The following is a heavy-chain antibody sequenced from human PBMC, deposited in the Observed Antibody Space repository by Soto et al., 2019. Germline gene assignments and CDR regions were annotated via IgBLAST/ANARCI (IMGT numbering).Heavy chain of an antibody. D-gene: IGHD6-6*01. CDR2: ISGSDDST. Sequence: EVQLLESGGGLVQPGESLRLSCAASGFTFSSYAMSWVRQAPGKGMEWVSVISGSDDSTYYADSVKGRFTISRDNSQNPLYLHMNSLSADDTAVYYRAKMSRSSSFDYCAQGPLVTVSS. J-gene: IGHJ4*02. V-gene: IGHV3-23*01. CDR3: AKMSRSSSFDY. CDR1: GFTFSSYA.